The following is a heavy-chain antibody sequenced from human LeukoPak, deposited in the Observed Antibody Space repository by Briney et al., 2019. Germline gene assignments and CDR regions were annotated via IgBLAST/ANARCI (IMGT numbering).Heavy chain of an antibody. V-gene: IGHV3-11*01. CDR1: GFTFSDYY. CDR2: ISSSSSTI. Sequence: GGSLRLSCAASGFTFSDYYMSWIRQAPGKGLEWVSYISSSSSTIYYADSVKGRFTISRDNAKNSLYLQMNSLRAEDTAVYYCASSTRGYSYGLVGMDVWGQGTTVTVSS. J-gene: IGHJ6*02. D-gene: IGHD5-18*01. CDR3: ASSTRGYSYGLVGMDV.